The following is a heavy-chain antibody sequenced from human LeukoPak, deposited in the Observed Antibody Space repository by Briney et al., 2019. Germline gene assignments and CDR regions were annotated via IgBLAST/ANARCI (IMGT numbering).Heavy chain of an antibody. CDR3: ARFGTFGDNWFDP. V-gene: IGHV4-59*01. Sequence: SETLSLTCTVSGAFISSYYWSWIRQRPGKGLEWIGYLHSDGSTNYNPSLKSRVSTSVDTSKNQFTLKLRSLTAADTAIYYCARFGTFGDNWFDPWGQGALVTVSS. CDR1: GAFISSYY. D-gene: IGHD3-10*01. J-gene: IGHJ5*02. CDR2: LHSDGST.